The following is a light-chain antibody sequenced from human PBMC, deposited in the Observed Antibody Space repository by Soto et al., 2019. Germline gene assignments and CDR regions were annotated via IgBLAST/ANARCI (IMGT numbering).Light chain of an antibody. CDR2: DDS. CDR1: NIGSKS. J-gene: IGLJ1*01. Sequence: SSERTHPPSVSLAPGHTARITCGGNNIGSKSVHWYQQKPGQAPVLVVYDDSDRPSGIPERFSGSNSGNTATLTISRVEAGDEADYYCQVWDSSSDQGVFGTGTKVTVL. CDR3: QVWDSSSDQGV. V-gene: IGLV3-21*02.